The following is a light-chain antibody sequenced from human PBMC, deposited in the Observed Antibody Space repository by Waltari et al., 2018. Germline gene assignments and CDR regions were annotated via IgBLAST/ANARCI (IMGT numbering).Light chain of an antibody. V-gene: IGLV2-14*03. CDR2: DLT. Sequence: QSALTQPASVSGSPGQSITISCTGTSDDIGAYSYVTWYHQRPGKVPKLIIYDLTERPSGVSNRFSGSKSGSTASLTVSGLQAGDEGLFYCSAYTSRGTLKFGGGTRVNVL. J-gene: IGLJ2*01. CDR3: SAYTSRGTLK. CDR1: SDDIGAYSY.